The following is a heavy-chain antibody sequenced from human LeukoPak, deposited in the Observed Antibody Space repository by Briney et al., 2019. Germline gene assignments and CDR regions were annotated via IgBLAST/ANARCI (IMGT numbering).Heavy chain of an antibody. CDR2: ISGSGTNT. Sequence: GGSPRLSCAASGFTFSNYWMHWVRQAPGKGLEWVSSISGSGTNTDYADSVKGRFTISRDNSKNTVNVQMNSLRAEDTAVYYCAKATSPVHSRNWFDSWGQGTLVTVSS. J-gene: IGHJ5*01. V-gene: IGHV3-23*01. CDR1: GFTFSNYW. D-gene: IGHD6-13*01. CDR3: AKATSPVHSRNWFDS.